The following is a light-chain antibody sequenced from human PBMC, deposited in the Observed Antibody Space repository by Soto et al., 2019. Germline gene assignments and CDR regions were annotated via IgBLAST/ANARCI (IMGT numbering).Light chain of an antibody. Sequence: TVLTQSPATLSLSPGERATLSCKASQSIGNSLGGFQQKPGQAPRLLIDDAFNRATGIPARFTGSGSGSDFTLPISSLEPEDFGVYYCRQRYNWPLTFGGGTKVEIK. J-gene: IGKJ4*01. CDR2: DAF. V-gene: IGKV3-11*01. CDR3: RQRYNWPLT. CDR1: QSIGNS.